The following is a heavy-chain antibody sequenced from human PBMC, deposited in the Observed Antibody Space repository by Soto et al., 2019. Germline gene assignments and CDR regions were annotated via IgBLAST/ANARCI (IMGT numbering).Heavy chain of an antibody. CDR1: GFSFSTYS. CDR3: ARWDGYGDV. Sequence: GSLRLSCAASGFSFSTYSMAWVRQTPGKGLAWVSGLSGGGSNTFYADSVQGRFTISVDNSKNTVYLQMNSLRVEDTAVYYCARWDGYGDVWGQGTLVTVSS. CDR2: LSGGGSNT. D-gene: IGHD4-17*01. J-gene: IGHJ4*02. V-gene: IGHV3-23*01.